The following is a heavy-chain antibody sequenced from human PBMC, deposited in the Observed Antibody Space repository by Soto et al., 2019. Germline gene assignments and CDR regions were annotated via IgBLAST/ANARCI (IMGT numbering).Heavy chain of an antibody. V-gene: IGHV4-31*03. CDR2: IYYSGST. J-gene: IGHJ4*02. D-gene: IGHD3-10*01. Sequence: SETLSLTCTVSGGSISSGGYYWSWIRQHPGKGLEWIGYIYYSGSTYYNPSLKSRVTISVDTSKNQFSLKLSSVTAADTAVYYCARYTRGVTHFDYWGQGTRVTVSS. CDR3: ARYTRGVTHFDY. CDR1: GGSISSGGYY.